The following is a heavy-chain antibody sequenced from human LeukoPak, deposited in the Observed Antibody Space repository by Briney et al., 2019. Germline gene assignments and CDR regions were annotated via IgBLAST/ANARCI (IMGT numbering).Heavy chain of an antibody. D-gene: IGHD6-13*01. Sequence: PSETLSLTCTVSGGSISSGGYYWSWIRQPPGKGLEWIGYIYYSGSTNYNPSLKSRVTISVDTSKNQFSLKLSSVTAADTAVYYCARLGYSSSWQAFDYWGQGTLVTVSS. CDR3: ARLGYSSSWQAFDY. CDR2: IYYSGST. V-gene: IGHV4-61*08. CDR1: GGSISSGGYY. J-gene: IGHJ4*02.